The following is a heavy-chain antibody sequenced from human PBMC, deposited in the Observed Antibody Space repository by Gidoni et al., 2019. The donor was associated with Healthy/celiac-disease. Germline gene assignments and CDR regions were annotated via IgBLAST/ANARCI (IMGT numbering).Heavy chain of an antibody. V-gene: IGHV3-23*01. J-gene: IGHJ2*01. D-gene: IGHD6-19*01. CDR1: GFTFSSYA. CDR3: AKDAGSGWLIYWYFDL. Sequence: EVQLLESGGGLVQPGGSLRLSCAASGFTFSSYAMSWVRQAPGKGLEWVSAISGSGGSTYYADSVKGRFTISRDNSKNTLYLQMNSLRAEDTAVYYCAKDAGSGWLIYWYFDLWGRGTLVTVSS. CDR2: ISGSGGST.